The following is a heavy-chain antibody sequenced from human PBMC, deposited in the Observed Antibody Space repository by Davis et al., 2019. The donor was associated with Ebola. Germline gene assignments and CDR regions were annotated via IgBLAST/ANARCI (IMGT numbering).Heavy chain of an antibody. D-gene: IGHD2-8*01. J-gene: IGHJ4*02. CDR2: ISSSSSTI. CDR3: ACYVLG. Sequence: GESLKISCAASGFTFSSYSMNWVRQAPGKGLEWVSYISSSSSTIYYADSVKGRFTISRDNAKNSLYLQMNSLRDEDTAVYYCACYVLGWGQGTLVTVSS. CDR1: GFTFSSYS. V-gene: IGHV3-48*02.